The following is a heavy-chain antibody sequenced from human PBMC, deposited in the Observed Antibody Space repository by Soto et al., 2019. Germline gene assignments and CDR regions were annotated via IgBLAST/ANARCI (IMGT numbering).Heavy chain of an antibody. CDR1: GFSLSTSGVG. CDR2: IYWDGDK. J-gene: IGHJ3*01. Sequence: QITLKESGPTLVQPTQTLTLTCTFSGFSLSTSGVGVGWIRQPPGKALKWLALIYWDGDKRYTPSLKSRLFISKDTSKNQVVLTMTKVDPEDTATYYCAHRVVGPGPITRAFDFCGQGTMVTVSS. D-gene: IGHD2-15*01. CDR3: AHRVVGPGPITRAFDF. V-gene: IGHV2-5*02.